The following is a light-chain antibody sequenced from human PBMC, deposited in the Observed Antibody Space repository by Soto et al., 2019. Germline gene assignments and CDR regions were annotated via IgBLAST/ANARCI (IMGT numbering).Light chain of an antibody. CDR3: QVWDSSSEQGV. Sequence: SYELTQPPSVSVAPGQTARITCGGTNIGSKSVHWYQQKPGQAPVLVVYDDSDRPSGIPERFSGSNSGNTATLTISRVEAGDEADYYCQVWDSSSEQGVFGTGTKLTVL. J-gene: IGLJ1*01. V-gene: IGLV3-21*02. CDR1: NIGSKS. CDR2: DDS.